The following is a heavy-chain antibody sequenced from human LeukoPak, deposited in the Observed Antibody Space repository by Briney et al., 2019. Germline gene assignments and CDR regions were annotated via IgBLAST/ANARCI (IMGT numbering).Heavy chain of an antibody. CDR3: ARVGPGIAAAALEDYYYYGMDV. CDR1: GGTFSSYA. J-gene: IGHJ6*04. V-gene: IGHV1-69*01. Sequence: SVKVSCKASGGTFSSYAISWVRQAPGQGLEWMGGIIRIFGTANYAQKFQGRVTITADESTSTAYMELSSLRSEDTAVYYCARVGPGIAAAALEDYYYYGMDVWGKGTTVTVSS. CDR2: IIRIFGTA. D-gene: IGHD6-13*01.